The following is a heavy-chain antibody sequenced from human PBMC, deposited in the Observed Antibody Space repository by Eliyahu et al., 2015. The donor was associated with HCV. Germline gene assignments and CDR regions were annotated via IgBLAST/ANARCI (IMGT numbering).Heavy chain of an antibody. V-gene: IGHV4-39*01. CDR2: IYYSGAA. J-gene: IGHJ5*02. CDR1: GGSXTSNDYY. Sequence: QVQLQESGPGLVKPSETLSLTCTVSGGSXTSNDYYWGWIRQSPGKGLQYIASIYYSGAAYRHPSLRSRVSISVDTSKNQVSLKLSSVTAEDTAVYYCVRSTVFGVARAVVRWFDPWGQGRLVTVSS. D-gene: IGHD3-16*01. CDR3: VRSTVFGVARAVVRWFDP.